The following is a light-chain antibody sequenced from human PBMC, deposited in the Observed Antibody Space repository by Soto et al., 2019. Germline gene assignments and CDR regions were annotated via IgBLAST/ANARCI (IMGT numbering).Light chain of an antibody. CDR1: SSNIGAGYD. CDR2: GND. V-gene: IGLV1-40*01. J-gene: IGLJ2*01. Sequence: QPVLTQPPSVSGAPGQRVTISCTGSSSNIGAGYDVHWYQQLPGTAPKLLIYGNDNRPSGVPDRFSGSKSGTSASLAITGLQADDEADYYCQSYDSSLSGHVVFGGGTKLTVL. CDR3: QSYDSSLSGHVV.